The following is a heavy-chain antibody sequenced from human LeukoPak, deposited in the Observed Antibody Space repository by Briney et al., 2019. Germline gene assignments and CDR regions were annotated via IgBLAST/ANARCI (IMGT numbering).Heavy chain of an antibody. V-gene: IGHV3-7*01. CDR2: IQQDGSEK. CDR3: ARGRKLRTRGVMDPLDY. CDR1: GFTFNYYW. D-gene: IGHD3-10*01. Sequence: PGGSLRLSCAASGFTFNYYWLTWVRQAPGKGLEWVANIQQDGSEKYYVDSVKGRFIISRDNAKNSLYLQMNSMRAEDTAVYYCARGRKLRTRGVMDPLDYWGQGTLVTVSS. J-gene: IGHJ4*02.